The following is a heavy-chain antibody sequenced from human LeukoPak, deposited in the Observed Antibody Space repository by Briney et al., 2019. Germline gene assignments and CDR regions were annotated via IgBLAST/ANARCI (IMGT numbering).Heavy chain of an antibody. D-gene: IGHD1-26*01. CDR3: ARGTGGSYYLNYYYYMDV. J-gene: IGHJ6*03. Sequence: PSETLSLTCTVSVGSISSSSYYWGWIRQPPGKGLEWIGSIYYSGSTYYNPSLKSRVTISVDTSKNQFSLKLSSVTAADTAVYYCARGTGGSYYLNYYYYMDVWGKGTTVTISS. CDR2: IYYSGST. CDR1: VGSISSSSYY. V-gene: IGHV4-39*07.